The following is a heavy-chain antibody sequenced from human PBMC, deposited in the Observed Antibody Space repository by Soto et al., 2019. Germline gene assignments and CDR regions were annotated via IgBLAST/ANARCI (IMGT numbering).Heavy chain of an antibody. D-gene: IGHD3-16*01. Sequence: GGSLRLSCAASGXTFSSYGMHWVRQAPGKGLEWVAVIWYDGSNKFYADSVKGRFAISRDNSMHTLYLQMNSLRAEDTAVYYCARDSYTFGGFDYWGQGTLVTVSS. CDR3: ARDSYTFGGFDY. V-gene: IGHV3-33*01. CDR1: GXTFSSYG. J-gene: IGHJ4*02. CDR2: IWYDGSNK.